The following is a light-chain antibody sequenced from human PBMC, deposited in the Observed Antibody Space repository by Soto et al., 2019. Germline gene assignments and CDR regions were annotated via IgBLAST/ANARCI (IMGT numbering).Light chain of an antibody. Sequence: QLVLTQPPSVSGAPGQRVTISCTGSSSNIGAGYDVLWYQQLPGTAPKLFIYGNSNRPSGVPDRFAGSKSGTSASLAITGLQAEDEAEYYCQSYDSSLSGWVFGGGTKVTVL. CDR1: SSNIGAGYD. J-gene: IGLJ3*02. CDR3: QSYDSSLSGWV. CDR2: GNS. V-gene: IGLV1-40*01.